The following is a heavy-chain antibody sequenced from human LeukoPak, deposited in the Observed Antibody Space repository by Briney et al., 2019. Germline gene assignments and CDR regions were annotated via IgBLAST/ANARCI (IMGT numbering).Heavy chain of an antibody. J-gene: IGHJ4*02. D-gene: IGHD6-6*01. Sequence: ASVKVSCKASGYTFTSYGISWVRQAPGQGLEWMGWISAYNGNTNYAQKLQGGVTMTTDTSTSTAYMELRSLRSDDTAVYYCARVVSYEYSSSPEDFDYWGQGTLVTVSS. V-gene: IGHV1-18*01. CDR2: ISAYNGNT. CDR1: GYTFTSYG. CDR3: ARVVSYEYSSSPEDFDY.